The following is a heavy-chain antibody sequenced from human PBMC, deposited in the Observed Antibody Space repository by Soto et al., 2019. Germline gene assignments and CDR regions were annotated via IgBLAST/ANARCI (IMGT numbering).Heavy chain of an antibody. CDR3: AKDLITVFGIPDFH. J-gene: IGHJ4*02. CDR1: GFTFTSYA. D-gene: IGHD3-3*01. V-gene: IGHV3-23*01. CDR2: ISGSGGST. Sequence: GGSLRLSCAASGFTFTSYAMSWVRQAPGKGLEWVSAISGSGGSTYYADSVKGRFTISRDNSKNTLYLQMNSLRAEDTAVYYCAKDLITVFGIPDFHWGQGTLVTVSS.